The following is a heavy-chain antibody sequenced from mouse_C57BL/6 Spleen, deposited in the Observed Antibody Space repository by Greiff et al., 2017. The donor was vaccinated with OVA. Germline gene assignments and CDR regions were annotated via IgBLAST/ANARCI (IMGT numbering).Heavy chain of an antibody. CDR1: GFHIKNTY. CDR3: ARIESFDY. Sequence: VQLQQSVAELVRPGASVKLSCTASGFHIKNTYMHWVKQRPEQGLEWIGRIDPANGTTKYAPKFQGKATITADTSSNTAYLQLSSLTSEDTAIYYCARIESFDYGGQGTTLTVSS. J-gene: IGHJ2*01. V-gene: IGHV14-3*01. CDR2: IDPANGTT.